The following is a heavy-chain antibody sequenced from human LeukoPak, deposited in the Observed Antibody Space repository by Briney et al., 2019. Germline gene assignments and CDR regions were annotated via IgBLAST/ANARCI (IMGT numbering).Heavy chain of an antibody. Sequence: ASVKVSCKASGGTFSSYAISWVRQAPGQGREWKGRIIPILGIANYAQKFQGRVTITADKSTSTAYMELSSLRSEDTAVYYCARRHGSGRRYWFEPWGQGTLVTVSS. CDR1: GGTFSSYA. J-gene: IGHJ5*02. CDR2: IIPILGIA. CDR3: ARRHGSGRRYWFEP. V-gene: IGHV1-69*04. D-gene: IGHD3-10*01.